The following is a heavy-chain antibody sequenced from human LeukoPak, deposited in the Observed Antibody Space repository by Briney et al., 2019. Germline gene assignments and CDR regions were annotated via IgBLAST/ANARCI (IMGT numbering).Heavy chain of an antibody. Sequence: SGGSLRLSCAASGFTFSSYSMNWVRQAPGKGLEWVSHITASGTAMFYADSVKGCFTISRDNAKNSLYLQMSSLRVDDTAVYYCAKAASSSWPSYYYGMDVWGQGTTVTVSS. D-gene: IGHD6-13*01. J-gene: IGHJ6*02. CDR2: ITASGTAM. CDR1: GFTFSSYS. CDR3: AKAASSSWPSYYYGMDV. V-gene: IGHV3-48*01.